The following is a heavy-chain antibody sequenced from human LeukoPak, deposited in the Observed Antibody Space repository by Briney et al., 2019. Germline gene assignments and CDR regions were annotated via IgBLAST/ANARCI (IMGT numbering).Heavy chain of an antibody. J-gene: IGHJ4*02. CDR3: ARDRYDFWSGYYPFDY. Sequence: ASVKVSCKASGYTFTSYGISWVRQAPGQGLEWMGWISAYNGNTNYAQKLQGRVTMTTDTSTSTAYMELRSLRSDTAVYYCARDRYDFWSGYYPFDYWGQGTLVTVSS. CDR1: GYTFTSYG. V-gene: IGHV1-18*01. CDR2: ISAYNGNT. D-gene: IGHD3-3*01.